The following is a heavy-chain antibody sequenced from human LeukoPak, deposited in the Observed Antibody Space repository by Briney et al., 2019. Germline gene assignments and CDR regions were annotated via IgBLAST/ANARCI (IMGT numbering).Heavy chain of an antibody. D-gene: IGHD2-2*01. CDR3: AKDMILGFVVVPGDFDY. Sequence: PGGSLRLSCAASGFTFSSYAMSWVRQAPGKGLEWVSAISGSGGSTYYADSVKGRFTISRDNSKNTLYLQMNSLRAEDTAVYYCAKDMILGFVVVPGDFDYWGQGTLVTVSS. V-gene: IGHV3-23*01. J-gene: IGHJ4*02. CDR1: GFTFSSYA. CDR2: ISGSGGST.